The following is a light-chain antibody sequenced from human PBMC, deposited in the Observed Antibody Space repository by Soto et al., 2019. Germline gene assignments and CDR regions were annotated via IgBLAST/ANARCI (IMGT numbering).Light chain of an antibody. Sequence: DIVMTQSPLSLPVTPGDPASISCRSSQSLLHSNGYNYLDWYLQKPGQSPQLLIYLGSNRASGVPDRFSGSGSGTEFTLKISRVEAEDVGVYYCMQALQTPRTFGQGTKVEIK. CDR3: MQALQTPRT. CDR2: LGS. V-gene: IGKV2-28*01. CDR1: QSLLHSNGYNY. J-gene: IGKJ1*01.